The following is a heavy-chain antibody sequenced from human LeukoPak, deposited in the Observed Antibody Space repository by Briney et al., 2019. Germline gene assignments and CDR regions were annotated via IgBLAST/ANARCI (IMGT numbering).Heavy chain of an antibody. J-gene: IGHJ5*02. D-gene: IGHD4-17*01. Sequence: GGSLRLSCADSGFAFRRYWMNWVRQTPGKGLVWVSCISGDGSVTRYADAVKGRFTISRDNTRNTLYLQMHSLRVEDMAVYYCATAGGETSRMGFDPWGQGSLVTVSS. CDR2: ISGDGSVT. CDR1: GFAFRRYW. V-gene: IGHV3-74*01. CDR3: ATAGGETSRMGFDP.